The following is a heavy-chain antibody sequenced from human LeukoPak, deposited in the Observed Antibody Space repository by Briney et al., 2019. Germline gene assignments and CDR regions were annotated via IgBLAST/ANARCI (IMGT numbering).Heavy chain of an antibody. CDR2: IYPGDSDT. Sequence: GESLKISCKGSGYSFTSYWIGWVRQMPGKGLEWMGIIYPGDSDTRYSPSFQGQVTISADKSISTAYLQWSSLKASDTAMYYCARHMADLWFGELLQNWFDPWGQGTLVTVSS. CDR3: ARHMADLWFGELLQNWFDP. J-gene: IGHJ5*02. V-gene: IGHV5-51*01. D-gene: IGHD3-10*01. CDR1: GYSFTSYW.